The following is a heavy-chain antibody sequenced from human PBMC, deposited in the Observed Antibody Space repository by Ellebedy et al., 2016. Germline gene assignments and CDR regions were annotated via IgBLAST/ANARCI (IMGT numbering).Heavy chain of an antibody. D-gene: IGHD3-10*01. CDR2: IWYDGSNK. CDR3: ARVGTYGVSYFFDF. V-gene: IGHV3-33*01. J-gene: IGHJ4*02. CDR1: GFTFSSYG. Sequence: GGSLRLXXAASGFTFSSYGMHWVRQAPGKGLEWVAVIWYDGSNKYYADSVKGRFTISRDNSKNTLYLQMDNLGAEDTAVYYCARVGTYGVSYFFDFWGQGTLVTVSS.